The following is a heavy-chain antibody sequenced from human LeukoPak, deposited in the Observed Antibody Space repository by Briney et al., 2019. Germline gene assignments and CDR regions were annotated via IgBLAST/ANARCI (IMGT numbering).Heavy chain of an antibody. CDR2: INHSGST. V-gene: IGHV4-34*01. CDR1: GGSFSGYY. J-gene: IGHJ4*02. D-gene: IGHD6-19*01. CDR3: ARLMVAVAATEGDY. Sequence: SETLSLTCAVYGGSFSGYYWSWIRQPPGKGLEWIGEINHSGSTNYNPSLKSRVTISVDTSKNQFSLKLSSVTAADTAVYYCARLMVAVAATEGDYWGQGTLVTVSS.